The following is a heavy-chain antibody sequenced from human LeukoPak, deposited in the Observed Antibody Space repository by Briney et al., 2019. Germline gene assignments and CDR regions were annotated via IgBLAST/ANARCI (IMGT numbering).Heavy chain of an antibody. CDR2: ISGNNDNP. CDR3: ARDGTSTDDY. J-gene: IGHJ4*02. D-gene: IGHD2-2*01. CDR1: GYTFSNFG. Sequence: ASVRVSCKTSGYTFSNFGINWVRQAPGQGLEWMGWISGNNDNPNYGQKFQGRFTVTTDSSTSTAYMELGNLRFDDTAVYYCARDGTSTDDYWGQGTLVTVSS. V-gene: IGHV1-18*01.